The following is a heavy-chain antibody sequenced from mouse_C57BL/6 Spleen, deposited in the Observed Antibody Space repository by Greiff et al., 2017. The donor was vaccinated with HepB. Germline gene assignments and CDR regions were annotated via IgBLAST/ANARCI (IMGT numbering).Heavy chain of an antibody. J-gene: IGHJ1*03. D-gene: IGHD1-1*01. CDR2: SRNKANDYTT. CDR1: GFTFSDFY. V-gene: IGHV7-1*01. CDR3: ARDSDYGSDWYFDV. Sequence: EVQVVESGGGLVQSGRSLRLSCATSGFTFSDFYMEWVRQAPGKGLEWIAASRNKANDYTTEYSASVKGRFIVSRDTSQSILYLQMNALRAEDTAIYYCARDSDYGSDWYFDVWGTGTTVTVSS.